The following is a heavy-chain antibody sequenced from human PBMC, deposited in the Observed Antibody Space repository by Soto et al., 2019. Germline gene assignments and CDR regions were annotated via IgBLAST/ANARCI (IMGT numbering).Heavy chain of an antibody. J-gene: IGHJ4*02. CDR1: ESTFSNSG. CDR2: ISNDGSDK. CDR3: ARAPRGFSAYDASLQIDS. V-gene: IGHV3-30*03. Sequence: QVQLVESGGGVDQLGRSLRLSCAASESTFSNSGMHWVRQAPGKGLKWVAVISNDGSDKYYADSVKGRFTISRENSKKTLFLQMNSLRPEDTAVYYCARAPRGFSAYDASLQIDSWGQGTLVTVSS. D-gene: IGHD5-12*01.